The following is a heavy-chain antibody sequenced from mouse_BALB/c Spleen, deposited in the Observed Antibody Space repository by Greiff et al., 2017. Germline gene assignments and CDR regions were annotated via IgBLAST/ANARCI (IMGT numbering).Heavy chain of an antibody. V-gene: IGHV1-69*02. CDR2: IYPSDSYT. CDR3: TKNGYPFYAMDY. J-gene: IGHJ4*01. CDR1: GYTFTSYW. D-gene: IGHD2-2*01. Sequence: VQLHQPGAELVRPGASVKLSCKASGYTFTSYWINWVKQRPGQGLEWIGNIYPSDSYTNYNQKFKDKATLTVDKSSSTAYMQLSSPTSEDSAVYYCTKNGYPFYAMDYWGQGTSVTVSS.